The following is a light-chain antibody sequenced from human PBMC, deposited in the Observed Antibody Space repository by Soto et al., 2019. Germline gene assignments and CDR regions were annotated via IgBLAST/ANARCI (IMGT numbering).Light chain of an antibody. CDR3: QQYNSWRLIT. J-gene: IGKJ5*01. Sequence: EIVMTQSPATLSVSPGERATLSCRASQSVSTNVAWYQQKRGQAPRLLIYGASTRATGIPARFSGSGSGTEFTLTISSLQSEDFAIYYCQQYNSWRLITFGLGTRLEI. CDR1: QSVSTN. CDR2: GAS. V-gene: IGKV3-15*01.